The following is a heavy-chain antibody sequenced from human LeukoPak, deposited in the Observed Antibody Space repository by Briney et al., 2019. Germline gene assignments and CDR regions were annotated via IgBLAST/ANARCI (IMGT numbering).Heavy chain of an antibody. CDR2: ISDSGGST. J-gene: IGHJ5*02. Sequence: GGSLRLSCATPGFTFSSYAMSWVRQAPGKGLEWVSGISDSGGSTYYADSVKGRFTISRDNSKNTLYLQMNSLRAEDTAVYYCAKDHVVRWFDPWGQGTLVTVSS. CDR3: AKDHVVRWFDP. CDR1: GFTFSSYA. D-gene: IGHD3-10*01. V-gene: IGHV3-23*01.